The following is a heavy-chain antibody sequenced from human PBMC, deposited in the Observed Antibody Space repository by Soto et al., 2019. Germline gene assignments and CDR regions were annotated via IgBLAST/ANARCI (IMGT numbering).Heavy chain of an antibody. Sequence: EVQLLESGGGLVQPGGSLRLSCAASGFTFSTYAMSWVRQPPGKGLEWVSIVSDGGSDAFYADSVKGRFAISRDNSKNTLYLPMNSLTAEDTAVYYCAKHFVNGEVDYWGQGTPVTVSS. D-gene: IGHD3-10*01. CDR2: VSDGGSDA. CDR1: GFTFSTYA. J-gene: IGHJ4*02. CDR3: AKHFVNGEVDY. V-gene: IGHV3-23*01.